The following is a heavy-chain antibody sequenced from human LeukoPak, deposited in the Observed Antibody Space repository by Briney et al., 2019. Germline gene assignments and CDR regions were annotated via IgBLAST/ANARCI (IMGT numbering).Heavy chain of an antibody. D-gene: IGHD6-13*01. J-gene: IGHJ5*02. V-gene: IGHV3-23*01. CDR1: GFTFSSYA. Sequence: PGGSLRLSCAASGFTFSSYAMSWVRQAPGKGLEWVSAISGSGGSTYYADSVKGRFTISRDNSKNTLYLQMNSLRAEETAVYYCAKDLTAAAGTWWFDPWGQGTLVTVSS. CDR3: AKDLTAAAGTWWFDP. CDR2: ISGSGGST.